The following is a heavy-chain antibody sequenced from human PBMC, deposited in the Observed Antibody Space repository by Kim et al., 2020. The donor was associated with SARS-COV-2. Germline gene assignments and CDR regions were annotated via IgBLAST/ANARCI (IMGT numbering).Heavy chain of an antibody. CDR2: MNPNSGNT. CDR1: GYTFTSYD. J-gene: IGHJ6*02. D-gene: IGHD5-18*01. Sequence: ASVKVSCKASGYTFTSYDINWVRQATGQGLEWMGWMNPNSGNTGYAQKFQGRVTMTRNTSISTAYMELSSLRSEDTAVYYCARGSGQLRYYYYYGMDVWGQGTTVTVSS. V-gene: IGHV1-8*01. CDR3: ARGSGQLRYYYYYGMDV.